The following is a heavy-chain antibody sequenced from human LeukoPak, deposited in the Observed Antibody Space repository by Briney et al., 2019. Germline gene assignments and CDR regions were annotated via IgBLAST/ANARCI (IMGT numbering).Heavy chain of an antibody. CDR2: IYHSGST. J-gene: IGHJ4*02. D-gene: IGHD3-22*01. CDR1: GYSISSGYY. V-gene: IGHV4-38-2*02. CDR3: ARANYYDSSGYNDY. Sequence: SETLSLTCTVSGYSISSGYYWGWIRQPPGKGLEWIGSIYHSGSTYYNPSLKSRVTISVDTSKNQFPLKLSSVTAANTAVYYCARANYYDSSGYNDYWGQGTLVTVSS.